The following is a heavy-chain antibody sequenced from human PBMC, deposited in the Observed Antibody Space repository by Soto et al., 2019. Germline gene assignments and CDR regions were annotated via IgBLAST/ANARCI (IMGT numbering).Heavy chain of an antibody. CDR1: GGTFSSYA. Sequence: SVKVSCKASGGTFSSYAISWVRQAPGQGLEWMGGIIPIFGTANYAQKFQGRVTITADESTSTAYMELSSLRSEDTAVYYCARVGSSVYYYDSSDFDYWGQGTLVTVSS. CDR3: ARVGSSVYYYDSSDFDY. V-gene: IGHV1-69*13. J-gene: IGHJ4*02. D-gene: IGHD3-22*01. CDR2: IIPIFGTA.